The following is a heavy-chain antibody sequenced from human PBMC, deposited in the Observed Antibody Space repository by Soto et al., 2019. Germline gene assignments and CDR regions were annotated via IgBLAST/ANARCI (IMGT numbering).Heavy chain of an antibody. CDR3: AKDWALVVRGVTTYYYYGMDV. CDR2: ISYDGSNK. Sequence: QVQLVESGGGVVQPGRSLRLSCAASGFTFSSYGMHWVRQAPGKGLEWVAVISYDGSNKYYADSVKGRFTISRDNSKNTLYLQMTSLRAEDTAVYYCAKDWALVVRGVTTYYYYGMDVWGQGTTVTVSS. V-gene: IGHV3-30*18. J-gene: IGHJ6*02. D-gene: IGHD3-10*01. CDR1: GFTFSSYG.